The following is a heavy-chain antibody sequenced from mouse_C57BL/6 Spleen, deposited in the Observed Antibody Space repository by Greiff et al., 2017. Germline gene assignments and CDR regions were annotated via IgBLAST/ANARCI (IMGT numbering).Heavy chain of an antibody. CDR3: AFTTVVRYWYFDV. CDR2: ISSGSSTI. V-gene: IGHV5-17*01. Sequence: EVKVVESGGGLVKPGGSLKLSCAASGFTFSDYGMHWVRQAPEKGLEWVAYISSGSSTIYYADTVKGRFTISRDNAKNTLFLQMTSLRSEDTAMYYCAFTTVVRYWYFDVWGTGTTVTVSS. J-gene: IGHJ1*03. CDR1: GFTFSDYG. D-gene: IGHD1-1*01.